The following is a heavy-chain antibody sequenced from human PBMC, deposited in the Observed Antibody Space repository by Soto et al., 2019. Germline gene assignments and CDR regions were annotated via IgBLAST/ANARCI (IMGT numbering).Heavy chain of an antibody. CDR1: GGTFSSYA. CDR3: ARSKVPWSDILTGYSANWYFAF. Sequence: QVQLVQSGAEVKKPGSSVKVSCKASGGTFSSYAISWVRQAPGQGLEWMGGIIPIFGTANYAQKFQGRVTIAPNETTNTATMELSRLRSEDTAVNYCARSKVPWSDILTGYSANWYFAFWSRGTPVTVS. J-gene: IGHJ2*01. D-gene: IGHD3-9*01. CDR2: IIPIFGTA. V-gene: IGHV1-69*01.